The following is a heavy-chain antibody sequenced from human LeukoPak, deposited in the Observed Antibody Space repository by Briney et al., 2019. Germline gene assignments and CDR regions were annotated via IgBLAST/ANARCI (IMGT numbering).Heavy chain of an antibody. Sequence: GGSLRLSCAASGFTFSSYWMSWVRQAPGKGLEWVANIKQDGSEKYYVASVKGRFTISRDNAKNSLYLQMNSLRAEDTAVYYCARGGNSKWGYYYYYGMDVWGQGTTVTVSS. D-gene: IGHD2/OR15-2a*01. J-gene: IGHJ6*02. V-gene: IGHV3-7*03. CDR3: ARGGNSKWGYYYYYGMDV. CDR2: IKQDGSEK. CDR1: GFTFSSYW.